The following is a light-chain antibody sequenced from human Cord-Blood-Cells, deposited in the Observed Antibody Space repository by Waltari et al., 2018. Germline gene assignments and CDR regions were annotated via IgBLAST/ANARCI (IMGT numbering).Light chain of an antibody. CDR2: GAS. CDR3: QQNGSFLAST. Sequence: EIVLTQSPGTLSLSPGERATLSCRASQSGSSSYLAWYQQKPGQAPRLLIYGASSRATGIPYRFSGSGSGTDLNCTMSRVEHASFGVYYRQQNGSFLASTFRKG. CDR1: QSGSSSY. J-gene: IGKJ1*01. V-gene: IGKV3-20*01.